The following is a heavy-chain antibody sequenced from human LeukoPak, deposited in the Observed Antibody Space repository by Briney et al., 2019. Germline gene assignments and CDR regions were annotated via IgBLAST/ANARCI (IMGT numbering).Heavy chain of an antibody. J-gene: IGHJ4*02. V-gene: IGHV3-7*02. Sequence: GGSLRLSCAASGFTFRSYWMSWVRQAPGKGLEWVANIKQDGSYKYYADSVKGRFTISRDNSKNTVYLQMNTLRDEDTAVYYCARAVGPFDYWGQGTLVTVSS. CDR3: ARAVGPFDY. CDR1: GFTFRSYW. D-gene: IGHD3-16*01. CDR2: IKQDGSYK.